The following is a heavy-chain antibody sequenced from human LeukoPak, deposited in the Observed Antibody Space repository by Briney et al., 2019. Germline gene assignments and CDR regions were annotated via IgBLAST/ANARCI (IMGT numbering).Heavy chain of an antibody. CDR1: RYTFTAYY. CDR3: ARDQNYYDSTSYYGMDY. V-gene: IGHV1-2*02. D-gene: IGHD3-22*01. CDR2: INPNSGAT. J-gene: IGHJ4*02. Sequence: ASVKVSCKASRYTFTAYYMHWVRQSPGQGLEWMGWINPNSGATNYAQKFQDRVTMTRDTSISTAYMELSRLRSDDKALYYCARDQNYYDSTSYYGMDYWGQGTLVTVAS.